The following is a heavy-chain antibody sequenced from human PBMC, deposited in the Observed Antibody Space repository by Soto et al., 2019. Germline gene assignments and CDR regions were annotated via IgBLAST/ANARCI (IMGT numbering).Heavy chain of an antibody. D-gene: IGHD5-12*01. CDR2: IYYNWTT. CDR1: GGSISNHY. V-gene: IGHV4-59*11. J-gene: IGHJ4*02. CDR3: ARATCYSEY. Sequence: QVQLQESGPGLVKPSETLSLTCSVSGGSISNHYWSWIRQPPGQGMEWIGYIYYNWTTNYYPTLNIRATMSVDTSRNQIALKLTTVTAAYTAVYYCARATCYSEYWGQGTLVTVSS.